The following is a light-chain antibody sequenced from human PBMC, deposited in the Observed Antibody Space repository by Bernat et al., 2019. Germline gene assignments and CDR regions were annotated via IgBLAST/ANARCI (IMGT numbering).Light chain of an antibody. CDR3: KQAKTYPLT. CDR1: HGVSSY. J-gene: IGKJ4*01. Sequence: ASVGDRVTITCRASHGVSSYLNWYQQKPVKAPNLLILYATTLASGVPSRFSASGSGTEFTLTINSLQPEDFANYYGKQAKTYPLTFGGGSKG. V-gene: IGKV1-13*02. CDR2: YAT.